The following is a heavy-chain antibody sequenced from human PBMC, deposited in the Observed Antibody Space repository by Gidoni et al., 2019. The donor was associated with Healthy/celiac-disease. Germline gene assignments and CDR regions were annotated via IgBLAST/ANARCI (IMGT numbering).Heavy chain of an antibody. CDR1: GLPFSSYS. CDR2: ISSSSIII. D-gene: IGHD3-16*01. CDR3: ARAWGKFDY. J-gene: IGHJ4*02. Sequence: EVQLVESGGGLVQPGGSLSLTCAASGLPFSSYSMNWVRQAPGKGLEWVSYISSSSIIIYYAYSVKCLVTISRDNAKNSLYLQMNLLRAEVTAVYYCARAWGKFDYLGQGTLVTVSS. V-gene: IGHV3-48*01.